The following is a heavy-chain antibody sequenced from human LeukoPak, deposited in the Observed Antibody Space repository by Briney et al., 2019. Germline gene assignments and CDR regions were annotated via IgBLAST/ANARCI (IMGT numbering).Heavy chain of an antibody. Sequence: GGSLRLSCAASGFTFSTYSVNWVRQAPGRGLEWVSSISSSSSYIYYADSVEGRFTISRDNAKNSLYLQMNSLRAEDTAVYYCARAGKIMITFGGAKGAFDIWGQGTMVTVSS. D-gene: IGHD3-16*01. CDR2: ISSSSSYI. CDR1: GFTFSTYS. V-gene: IGHV3-21*01. CDR3: ARAGKIMITFGGAKGAFDI. J-gene: IGHJ3*02.